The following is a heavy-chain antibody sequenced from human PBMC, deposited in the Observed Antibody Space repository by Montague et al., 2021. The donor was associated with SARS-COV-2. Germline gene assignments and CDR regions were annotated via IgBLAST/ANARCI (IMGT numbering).Heavy chain of an antibody. CDR2: IYHSGNT. V-gene: IGHV4-59*01. D-gene: IGHD5-18*01. Sequence: SETLSLTCAVYGGSISDYYWSWIRQPPGKGLEWIGYIYHSGNTKYNPSLKSRVSISADTSRNQFSLRLSSVTAADTAVYYCAREYRIELWQTTWYFGLWGRGTLVTVSS. CDR1: GGSISDYY. CDR3: AREYRIELWQTTWYFGL. J-gene: IGHJ2*01.